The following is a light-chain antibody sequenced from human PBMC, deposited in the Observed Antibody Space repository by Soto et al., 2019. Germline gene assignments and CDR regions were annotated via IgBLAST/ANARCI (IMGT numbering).Light chain of an antibody. J-gene: IGKJ4*01. CDR1: QSLLHSDGYNY. V-gene: IGKV2-28*01. CDR2: SGS. CDR3: MQALQTPVT. Sequence: EPASLSCRSSQSLLHSDGYNYLDWYLQKPGQSPQLLIYSGSHRASGVPDRFSGSGSGTDFTLKISRVEAEDVGIYYCMQALQTPVTFGGGTKVDIK.